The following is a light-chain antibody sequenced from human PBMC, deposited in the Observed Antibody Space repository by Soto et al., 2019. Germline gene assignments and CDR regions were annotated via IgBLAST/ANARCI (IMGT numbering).Light chain of an antibody. CDR2: AVS. CDR3: LQDYIYPYT. J-gene: IGKJ2*01. Sequence: ALQMTQSPSSLSASVGDRVTITCRASQGIRNDLGWYQQKPGKAPKLLIYAVSHLQSGVPSRFSGSGSGSDFTLTISSLQPEDFATYYCLQDYIYPYTFGQGTKLDLK. CDR1: QGIRND. V-gene: IGKV1-6*01.